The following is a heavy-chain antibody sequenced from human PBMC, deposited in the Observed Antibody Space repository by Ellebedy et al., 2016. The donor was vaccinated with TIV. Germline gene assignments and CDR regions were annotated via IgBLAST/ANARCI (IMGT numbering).Heavy chain of an antibody. V-gene: IGHV4-39*01. CDR2: IYYSGST. CDR3: ARPLRSTVTTSIYFDS. D-gene: IGHD4-17*01. Sequence: SETLSLXXTVSGGSISSGSYFWGWIRQPPGKGLEWIGIIYYSGSTYYNPSLNSRATISLDTSKNQFSLNLGSVTAADAAVYYCARPLRSTVTTSIYFDSWGQGALVTVSS. J-gene: IGHJ4*02. CDR1: GGSISSGSYF.